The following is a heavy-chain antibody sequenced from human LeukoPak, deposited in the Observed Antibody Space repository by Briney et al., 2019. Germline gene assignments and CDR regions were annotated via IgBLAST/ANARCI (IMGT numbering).Heavy chain of an antibody. D-gene: IGHD2-15*01. J-gene: IGHJ4*02. CDR3: ARPVEH. Sequence: GESLKISCETSRYNFTNYWIGWVRQTPGKGLEWMGIIYPGDSDTRYSPSFQGQVTISADKSISTAYLQWNSLKASDTAIYYCARPVEHWGQGTLVTVPS. V-gene: IGHV5-51*01. CDR1: RYNFTNYW. CDR2: IYPGDSDT.